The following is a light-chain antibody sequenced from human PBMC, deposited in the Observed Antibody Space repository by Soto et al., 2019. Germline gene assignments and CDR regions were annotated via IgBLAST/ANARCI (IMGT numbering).Light chain of an antibody. CDR2: GAS. CDR3: QQYDNFPPIT. Sequence: EIMLTQSPGTLSLSPGERATLSCRASQSVGSTYLAWYQQKPGQAPRLLIYGASSRASGIPDRFSGSGSGTDFTLTISGLEPEDFALYYCQQYDNFPPITFGQGTRLEIK. CDR1: QSVGSTY. J-gene: IGKJ5*01. V-gene: IGKV3-20*01.